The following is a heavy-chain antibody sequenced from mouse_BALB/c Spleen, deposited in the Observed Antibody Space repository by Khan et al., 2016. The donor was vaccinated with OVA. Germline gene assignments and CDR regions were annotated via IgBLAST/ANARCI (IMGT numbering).Heavy chain of an antibody. D-gene: IGHD2-14*01. CDR1: GFYIKDTY. CDR2: IDPANGNT. V-gene: IGHV14-3*02. CDR3: ARRVPDFDY. J-gene: IGHJ2*01. Sequence: VQLKESGAELVKPGASVKLSCTASGFYIKDTYMHWVKQRPEQGLEWIGRIDPANGNTKYDPKFQGKATITADTSSNTAYLQLSSLTSEDTAVYYGARRVPDFDYWGQGTTLTVSS.